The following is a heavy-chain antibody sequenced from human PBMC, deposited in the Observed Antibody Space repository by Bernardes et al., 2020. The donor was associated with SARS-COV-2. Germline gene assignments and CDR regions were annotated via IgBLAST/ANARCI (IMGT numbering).Heavy chain of an antibody. CDR2: ITSTSVI. D-gene: IGHD3-3*01. CDR3: ARERGYDFWSGHYYYFMDV. J-gene: IGHJ6*03. V-gene: IGHV3-48*04. CDR1: GYTFTSYS. Sequence: GSLRLSCAASGYTFTSYSMNWVRQAPGKGLEWISYITSTSVIDYSDSVKGRFTISRDNAQNSVYLQMDSLRVEDTAVYYCARERGYDFWSGHYYYFMDVWGKGTTVTVSS.